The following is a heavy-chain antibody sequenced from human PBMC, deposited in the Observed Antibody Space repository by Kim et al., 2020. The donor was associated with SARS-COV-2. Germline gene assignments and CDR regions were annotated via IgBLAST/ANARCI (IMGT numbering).Heavy chain of an antibody. V-gene: IGHV3-23*03. J-gene: IGHJ4*02. D-gene: IGHD6-13*01. Sequence: GGSLRLSCAASGFRFGSYDMLWVRQAPGKGLEWVSVITGNSRAYYTDSVKGRFTISRDNSKGTVSLQMNSLRTDDTGVYYCARRVDGSYDNSGWFVAGEYWGQGTLVTVSS. CDR3: ARRVDGSYDNSGWFVAGEY. CDR2: ITGNSRA. CDR1: GFRFGSYD.